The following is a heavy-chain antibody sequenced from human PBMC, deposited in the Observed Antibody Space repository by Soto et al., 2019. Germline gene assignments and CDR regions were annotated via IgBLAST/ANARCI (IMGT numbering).Heavy chain of an antibody. J-gene: IGHJ4*02. CDR2: IVASGDGT. CDR1: GFTFSTYA. V-gene: IGHV3-23*01. D-gene: IGHD6-19*01. CDR3: AKVHVTVAASYFFEY. Sequence: EVRLLESGGGLVQPGGSLRLSCAASGFTFSTYAMSWVRRAPGKGLEWVAAIVASGDGTYYADSVKGRFTISRDNSENTLYLQMNSLRADDTAVYYCAKVHVTVAASYFFEYWGQGTLVTVSS.